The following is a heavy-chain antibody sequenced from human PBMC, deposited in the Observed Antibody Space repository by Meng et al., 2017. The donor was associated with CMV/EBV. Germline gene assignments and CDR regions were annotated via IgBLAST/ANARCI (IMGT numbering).Heavy chain of an antibody. V-gene: IGHV3-11*04. CDR3: ARGPGYCSSTSCYTYGYYFDY. D-gene: IGHD2-2*02. CDR1: GFTFSDYY. Sequence: GESLKISCASSGFTFSDYYMSWIRQAPGKGLEWVSYISSSGSTIYYADSVKGRFTISRDNAKDSLYLKINSLRAEDPAVYYCARGPGYCSSTSCYTYGYYFDYWGQGTLVTVSS. J-gene: IGHJ4*02. CDR2: ISSSGSTI.